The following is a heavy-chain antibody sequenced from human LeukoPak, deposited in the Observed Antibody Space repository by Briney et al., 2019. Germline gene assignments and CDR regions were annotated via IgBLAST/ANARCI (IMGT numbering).Heavy chain of an antibody. D-gene: IGHD3-22*01. CDR2: IIPILGIA. CDR3: ARSRSPYYYDSSGQYDLDY. V-gene: IGHV1-69*02. CDR1: EGTFSSYT. J-gene: IGHJ4*02. Sequence: GASVKVSCKASEGTFSSYTISWVRQAPGQGLEGVGRIIPILGIANYAQKFQGRVTITADKSTSTAYMELSSLRSEDTAVYYCARSRSPYYYDSSGQYDLDYWGQGTLVTVSS.